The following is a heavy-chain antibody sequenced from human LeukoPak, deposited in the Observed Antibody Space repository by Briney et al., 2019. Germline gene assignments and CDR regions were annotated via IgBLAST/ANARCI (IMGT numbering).Heavy chain of an antibody. CDR1: GYSFTSYW. CDR2: IYPGDSDT. Sequence: GESLKLSYKGSGYSFTSYWIGWVGQMPGKGGEGMGVIYPGDSDTRYSPSFQGQVTISADKSISTAYLQWSSLKASDTAMYYCARGGSYRPLLYWGQGTLVTVSS. CDR3: ARGGSYRPLLY. D-gene: IGHD3-16*02. V-gene: IGHV5-51*01. J-gene: IGHJ4*02.